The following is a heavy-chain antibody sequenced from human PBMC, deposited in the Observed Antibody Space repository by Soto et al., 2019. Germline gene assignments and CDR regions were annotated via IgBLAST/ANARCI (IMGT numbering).Heavy chain of an antibody. J-gene: IGHJ4*02. V-gene: IGHV4-61*01. CDR1: GGSVSGGSYY. CDR3: AREPIVASSFDY. Sequence: PSETLSLTCTVSGGSVSGGSYYWTWIRRPPGKGLEWIGYIYSSGSTNYNPSLKSRVTISVDTAKNQFSLRLTSVTAADTAMYFCAREPIVASSFDYWGQGTLVTVSS. D-gene: IGHD6-13*01. CDR2: IYSSGST.